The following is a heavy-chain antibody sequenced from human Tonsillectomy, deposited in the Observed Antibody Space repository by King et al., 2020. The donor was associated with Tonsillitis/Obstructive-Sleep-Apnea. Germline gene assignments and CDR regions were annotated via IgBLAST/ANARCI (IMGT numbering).Heavy chain of an antibody. CDR1: RFTFSSYA. CDR2: ISYDGTNE. J-gene: IGHJ6*02. V-gene: IGHV3-30*04. CDR3: ARGFSATIDYIMDV. D-gene: IGHD5-12*01. Sequence: VQLVESGGGVVQPGRSLRLSCAASRFTFSSYAMHWVRQAPGKGLEWVAVISYDGTNEYYADSVKGRFTISRDNSKNTLYLQVNSLRAEDTAVYYCARGFSATIDYIMDVWGQGTTVTVSS.